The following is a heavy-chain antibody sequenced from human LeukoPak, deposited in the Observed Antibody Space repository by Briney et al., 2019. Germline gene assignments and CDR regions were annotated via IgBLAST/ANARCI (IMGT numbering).Heavy chain of an antibody. CDR2: ISSSSAYI. CDR1: GFIFSDYS. J-gene: IGHJ3*01. CDR3: ARQAVARPFDL. V-gene: IGHV3-21*06. Sequence: GSLRLSCVASGFIFSDYSMDWVRQAPGKGLEWVSSISSSSAYIFYSDSVKGRFTISRDNAQSSLYLQMNSLRAGDTAVYYCARQAVARPFDLWGQGTMVAVSS.